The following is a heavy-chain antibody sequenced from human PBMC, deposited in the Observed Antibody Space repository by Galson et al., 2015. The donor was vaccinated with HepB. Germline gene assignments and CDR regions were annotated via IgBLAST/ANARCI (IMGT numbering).Heavy chain of an antibody. CDR2: VYWNGGST. CDR3: ASDTPGGVYGGNSPAFDI. CDR1: GFPFDDYG. J-gene: IGHJ3*02. Sequence: SLRLSCAASGFPFDDYGICWVRQPPVKGLEWVSGVYWNGGSTGYADSVKGRFTISSDNAKNSLSLQMNSLRAEDTALYYCASDTPGGVYGGNSPAFDIWGQETMVIVSS. V-gene: IGHV3-20*04. D-gene: IGHD4-23*01.